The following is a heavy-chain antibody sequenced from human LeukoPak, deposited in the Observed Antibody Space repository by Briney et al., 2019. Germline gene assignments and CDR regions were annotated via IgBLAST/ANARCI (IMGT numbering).Heavy chain of an antibody. D-gene: IGHD3-3*01. CDR2: MHYSGNT. CDR1: GGSINPYY. CDR3: ARGDVDDFWSGYLYDAFDI. V-gene: IGHV4-59*08. J-gene: IGHJ3*02. Sequence: SETLSLTCSVSGGSINPYYWSWIRQPPGKGLEWIAYMHYSGNTDYNPSLKSRVTILVDMSKNQFFLKLNSVTAADTAVYYCARGDVDDFWSGYLYDAFDIWGQGTMVTVSS.